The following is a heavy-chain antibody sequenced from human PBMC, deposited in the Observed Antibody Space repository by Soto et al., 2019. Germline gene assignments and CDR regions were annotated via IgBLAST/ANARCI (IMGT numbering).Heavy chain of an antibody. D-gene: IGHD1-7*01. Sequence: AASVKVSCKASGGTFSSYAISWVRQAPGQGLEWMGGIIPIFGTANYAQKFQGRVTITADESTSTAYMELSSLRSEDTAVYYCARDQITGTTPQHYYHYGMDVWGQGTTVTVSS. CDR2: IIPIFGTA. CDR3: ARDQITGTTPQHYYHYGMDV. J-gene: IGHJ6*02. V-gene: IGHV1-69*13. CDR1: GGTFSSYA.